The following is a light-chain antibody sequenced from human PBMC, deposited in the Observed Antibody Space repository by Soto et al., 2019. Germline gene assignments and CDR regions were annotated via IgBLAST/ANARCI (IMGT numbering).Light chain of an antibody. J-gene: IGKJ1*01. CDR1: QSVSSSF. CDR2: GAS. V-gene: IGKV3-20*01. Sequence: EIVLTQSPGTLSLSPGERATLSCRASQSVSSSFLAWYQQKPGQAPRLLIYGASSRATGIPDRFSGSGSGTDFTLTISRLEPEDFAVHYCQQYGSSPLWTFGQGTKVEI. CDR3: QQYGSSPLWT.